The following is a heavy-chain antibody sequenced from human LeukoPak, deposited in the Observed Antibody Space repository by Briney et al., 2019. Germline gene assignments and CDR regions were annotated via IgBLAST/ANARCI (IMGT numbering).Heavy chain of an antibody. CDR3: TSRYYYDSSGYLY. V-gene: IGHV3-49*04. D-gene: IGHD3-22*01. CDR2: ISSKAYGGTT. Sequence: GGSLRLSCTASGFTFGDYAMSWVRRAPGKGLEWVGFISSKAYGGTTAYAASVKGRFTISRDDSKSNAYLQMNSLKTEDTAVYYCTSRYYYDSSGYLYWGQGTLVTVSS. CDR1: GFTFGDYA. J-gene: IGHJ4*02.